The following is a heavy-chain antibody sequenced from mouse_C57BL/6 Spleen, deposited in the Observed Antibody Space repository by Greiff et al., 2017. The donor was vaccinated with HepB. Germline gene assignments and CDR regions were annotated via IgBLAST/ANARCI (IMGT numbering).Heavy chain of an antibody. D-gene: IGHD1-1*01. Sequence: EVKVVESGGGLVQPGGSMKLSCAASGFTFSDAWMVWVRQSPEKGLEWVAEIRNKANNHATYYAESVKGRFTISRDDSKSSVYLQMNSLRAEDTGIYYCTGGYGPYYFDYWGQGTTLTVSS. CDR1: GFTFSDAW. J-gene: IGHJ2*01. V-gene: IGHV6-6*01. CDR2: IRNKANNHAT. CDR3: TGGYGPYYFDY.